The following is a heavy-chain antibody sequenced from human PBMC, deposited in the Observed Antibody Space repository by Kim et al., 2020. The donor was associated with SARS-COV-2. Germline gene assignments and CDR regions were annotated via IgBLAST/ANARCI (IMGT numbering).Heavy chain of an antibody. Sequence: ASVKVSCKASGYTFTSYAMHWVRQAPGQRLEWMGWINAGNGNTKYSQKFQGRVTITRDTSASTAYMELSSLRSEDTAVYYCARAGYNIVVGPHYGMYVWGQGTTVTVSS. V-gene: IGHV1-3*01. CDR3: ARAGYNIVVGPHYGMYV. D-gene: IGHD3-22*01. CDR2: INAGNGNT. J-gene: IGHJ6*02. CDR1: GYTFTSYA.